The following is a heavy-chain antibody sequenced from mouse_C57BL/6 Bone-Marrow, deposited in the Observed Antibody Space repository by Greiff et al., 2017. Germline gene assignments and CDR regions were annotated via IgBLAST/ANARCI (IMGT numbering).Heavy chain of an antibody. J-gene: IGHJ1*03. Sequence: QVQLQQPGAELVKPGASVKLSCKASGYTFTSYWMQWVKQRPGQGLEWIGEIDPSDSYTNYNQKFKGKATLTVDTSSSTAYMQLSSLTSEDSAVYYGARWDGYHWYFDVWGTGTTVTVSS. CDR2: IDPSDSYT. CDR3: ARWDGYHWYFDV. CDR1: GYTFTSYW. D-gene: IGHD2-3*01. V-gene: IGHV1-50*01.